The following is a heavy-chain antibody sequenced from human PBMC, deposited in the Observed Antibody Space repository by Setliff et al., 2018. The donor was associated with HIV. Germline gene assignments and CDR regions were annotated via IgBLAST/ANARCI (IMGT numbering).Heavy chain of an antibody. J-gene: IGHJ4*02. CDR2: IYSSGTT. V-gene: IGHV4-61*09. Sequence: TLSLTCTVSGGSIRSGSYYWNWIRQPAGKGLEWIGYIYSSGTTDYNPSLKSRVTMSVDTSNSHFSLKLASVTAADTAVYYCARHYYTDPFDYWGQGTLVTVSS. CDR3: ARHYYTDPFDY. CDR1: GGSIRSGSYY. D-gene: IGHD3-22*01.